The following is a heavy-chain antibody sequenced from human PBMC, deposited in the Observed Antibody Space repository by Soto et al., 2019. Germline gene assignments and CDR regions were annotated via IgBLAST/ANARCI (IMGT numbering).Heavy chain of an antibody. D-gene: IGHD2-15*01. Sequence: VASVKVSCKASGGTFSSYAISWVRQAPGQGLEWMGGIIPIFGTANYAQKFQGRVTITADESTSTAYMELSSLRSEDTAVYYCARDRLDCSGGSCYLGWFDPWGQGTLVTVSS. CDR1: GGTFSSYA. CDR3: ARDRLDCSGGSCYLGWFDP. J-gene: IGHJ5*02. V-gene: IGHV1-69*13. CDR2: IIPIFGTA.